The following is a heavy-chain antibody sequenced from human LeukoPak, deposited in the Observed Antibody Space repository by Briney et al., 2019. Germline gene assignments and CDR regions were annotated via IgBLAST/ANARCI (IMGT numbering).Heavy chain of an antibody. CDR2: INTKSGMT. V-gene: IGHV1-8*03. D-gene: IGHD3-22*01. Sequence: ASVKVSCKASGYTFTSYDINWVRQATGQGLEWMGWINTKSGMTGHAQKFQGRITITKDPSISTVYMELSSLSSEDTAVYFCARVDGSVDYWGQGTLVTVSS. CDR3: ARVDGSVDY. J-gene: IGHJ4*02. CDR1: GYTFTSYD.